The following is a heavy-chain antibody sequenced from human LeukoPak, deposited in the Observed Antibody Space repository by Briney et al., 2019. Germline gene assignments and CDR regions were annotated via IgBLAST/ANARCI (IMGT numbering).Heavy chain of an antibody. Sequence: GGSLRLSCVTYGITFSNYYMHWVRQVPGEGLVWVSHIIQDGSVTSYADSVKGRFTISRDNAKNTVYLQLNDLRAEDTAVYYCATDDYRGLGYWGQGTLVTVSS. CDR2: IIQDGSVT. CDR1: GITFSNYY. CDR3: ATDDYRGLGY. J-gene: IGHJ4*02. V-gene: IGHV3-74*01. D-gene: IGHD3-16*01.